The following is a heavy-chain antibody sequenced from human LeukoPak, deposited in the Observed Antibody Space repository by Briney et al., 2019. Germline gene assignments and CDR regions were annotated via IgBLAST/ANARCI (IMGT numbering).Heavy chain of an antibody. CDR3: AKGVGVRGIIPQTLDY. Sequence: GGSLRLSCAASGFTFSSYSMNWVRQAPGKGLEWVSYISSSSSTIYYADSVKGRFTISRDNSKNTLYLQMNSLRVDDTATYYCAKGVGVRGIIPQTLDYWGQGTLVLVSS. V-gene: IGHV3-48*01. CDR2: ISSSSSTI. D-gene: IGHD3-10*01. J-gene: IGHJ4*02. CDR1: GFTFSSYS.